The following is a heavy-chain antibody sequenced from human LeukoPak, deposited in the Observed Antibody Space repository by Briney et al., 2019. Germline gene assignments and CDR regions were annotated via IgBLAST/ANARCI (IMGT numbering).Heavy chain of an antibody. V-gene: IGHV3-73*01. CDR3: TRDSGTYNWYDP. CDR1: GFTFSGSA. D-gene: IGHD1-26*01. CDR2: IDKKDKGYATAT. J-gene: IGHJ5*02. Sequence: GGSLRLSCAASGFTFSGSAIHWVRQSSGKGLEWVGQIDKKDKGYATATAYAASVKGRFTISRDDSINTAYLQMKSLKTEDTALYYCTRDSGTYNWYDPWGQGTLVTVSS.